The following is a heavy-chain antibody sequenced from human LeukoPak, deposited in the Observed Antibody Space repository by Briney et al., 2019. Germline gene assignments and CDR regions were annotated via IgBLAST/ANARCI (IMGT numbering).Heavy chain of an antibody. CDR3: AKSCVGWFGELWNVVGSTCTTDY. D-gene: IGHD3-10*01. CDR1: GFTFSSYA. Sequence: GGSLRLSCAASGFTFSSYAMSWVRQAPGKGLEWVSAISGSGGSTYYADSVKGRFTISRDNSKNTLYLQMNSLRAEDTAVYYCAKSCVGWFGELWNVVGSTCTTDYWGQGTLVTVSS. J-gene: IGHJ4*02. CDR2: ISGSGGST. V-gene: IGHV3-23*01.